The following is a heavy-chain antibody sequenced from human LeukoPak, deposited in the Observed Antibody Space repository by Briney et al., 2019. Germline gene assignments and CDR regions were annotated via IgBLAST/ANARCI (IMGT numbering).Heavy chain of an antibody. J-gene: IGHJ4*02. Sequence: ASVKVSCKASGYTFTSYGISWVRQAPGQGLEWMGWISAYNGNTNYAQKLQGRVTMTTDTSTSTAYMELRSLRSDDTAVYYRARDKNGDYYDSSGYNPLCDYWGQGTLVTVSS. CDR1: GYTFTSYG. CDR2: ISAYNGNT. D-gene: IGHD3-22*01. V-gene: IGHV1-18*01. CDR3: ARDKNGDYYDSSGYNPLCDY.